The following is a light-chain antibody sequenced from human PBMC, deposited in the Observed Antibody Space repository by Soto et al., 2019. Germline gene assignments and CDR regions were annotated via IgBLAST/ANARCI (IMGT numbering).Light chain of an antibody. CDR1: QSVSSN. CDR2: GAS. CDR3: QQYNNWPPHWT. J-gene: IGKJ1*01. Sequence: EIVMTQSPATLSVSPGERATLSCRASQSVSSNLAWYQRKPGQAPRLLIYGASTRATGIPARFSGSGSGTEFTLTISSLQSEDFAVYYCQQYNNWPPHWTFGQGTKV. V-gene: IGKV3-15*01.